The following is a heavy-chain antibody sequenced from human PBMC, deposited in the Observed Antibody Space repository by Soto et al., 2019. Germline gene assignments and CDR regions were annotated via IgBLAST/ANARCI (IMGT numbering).Heavy chain of an antibody. J-gene: IGHJ4*02. CDR2: INWNGGST. D-gene: IGHD1-26*01. V-gene: IGHV3-20*04. Sequence: GGSLRLSCAASGFTFDDYGMSWVRQAPGKGLEWVSGINWNGGSTGYADSVKGRFTISRDNAKNSLYLQMNSLRAEDTALYYCARDVATIRYSGSYYRYWGQGTLVTVSS. CDR3: ARDVATIRYSGSYYRY. CDR1: GFTFDDYG.